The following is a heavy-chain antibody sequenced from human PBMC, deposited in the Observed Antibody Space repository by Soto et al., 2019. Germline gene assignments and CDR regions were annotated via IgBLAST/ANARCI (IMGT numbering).Heavy chain of an antibody. V-gene: IGHV3-30-3*01. J-gene: IGHJ1*01. CDR3: ARENSRIAHRLFHH. D-gene: IGHD6-6*01. CDR2: ISPDGGNE. CDR1: GSILRDYA. Sequence: SLRLACVASGSILRDYAMHWARQVAGEGLVWVARISPDGGNEYYSEYGKTLFTISTDNSKYTLYLQMNDLSPDVSDLDYCARENSRIAHRLFHHWGHGTLVTVSS.